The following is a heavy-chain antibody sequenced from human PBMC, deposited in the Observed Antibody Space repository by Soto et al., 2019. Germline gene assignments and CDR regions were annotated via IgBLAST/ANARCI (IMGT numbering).Heavy chain of an antibody. CDR2: INPGRGST. V-gene: IGHV1-46*01. CDR1: GYTFTYYY. CDR3: ARTLSGGSYTDSRLDY. J-gene: IGHJ4*02. Sequence: ASVKVSCKASGYTFTYYYIHWVRQAPGQGLEWMGLINPGRGSTTYAQKFRGRVTMTTDTSTSTVHMELRSLRSEDTAVYYCARTLSGGSYTDSRLDYWGQGTLVTVSS. D-gene: IGHD2-15*01.